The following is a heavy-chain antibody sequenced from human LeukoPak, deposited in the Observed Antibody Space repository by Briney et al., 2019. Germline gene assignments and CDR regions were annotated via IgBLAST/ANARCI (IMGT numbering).Heavy chain of an antibody. V-gene: IGHV3-30*02. CDR2: IRYDGSNK. J-gene: IGHJ4*02. CDR1: GFTFSSYG. D-gene: IGHD3-16*02. CDR3: AKLRSKEIKSLAQSDY. Sequence: GGSLRLSCAASGFTFSSYGMHWVRQVPGKGLEWVAFIRYDGSNKYYADSVKGRFTISRDNSKNTLYLQMNSLRAEDTAVYYCAKLRSKEIKSLAQSDYWGQGTLVTVSS.